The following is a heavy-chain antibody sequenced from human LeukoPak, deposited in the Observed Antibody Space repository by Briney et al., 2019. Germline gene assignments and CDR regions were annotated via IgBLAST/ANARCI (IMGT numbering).Heavy chain of an antibody. D-gene: IGHD6-19*01. V-gene: IGHV1-2*02. CDR2: INPDSGGT. J-gene: IGHJ4*02. CDR1: GYTFTGYY. Sequence: ASVKVSCKTSGYTFTGYYIHWVRQAPGQGLEWMGWINPDSGGTNYAQNFQGRVTMTRDTSISTAYMELSRLISDDTAVYYCVSGPGIAVAGSTGWGQGTLVTVSS. CDR3: VSGPGIAVAGSTG.